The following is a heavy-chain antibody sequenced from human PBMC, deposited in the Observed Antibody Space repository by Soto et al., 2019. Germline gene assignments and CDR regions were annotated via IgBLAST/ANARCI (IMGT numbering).Heavy chain of an antibody. D-gene: IGHD3-16*01. CDR3: ASYRGALYFES. Sequence: PSETLSLTCSVSGRSMSSNYWSCVRHSPYKGLEWLGYVFYGGTDYNPSLGGRVSMSVETSKSQFSLKLTSVTVADTAVYYCASYRGALYFESWGPGILVTVSS. CDR1: GRSMSSNY. CDR2: VFYGGT. V-gene: IGHV4-59*01. J-gene: IGHJ4*02.